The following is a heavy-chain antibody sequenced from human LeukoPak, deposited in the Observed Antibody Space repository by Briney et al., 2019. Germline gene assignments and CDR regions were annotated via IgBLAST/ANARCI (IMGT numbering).Heavy chain of an antibody. CDR1: GFTFSGSA. Sequence: PGGSLRLSCAASGFTFSGSAMHWVRQASGKGLEWVGRIRSKANSYATAYAASVKGRFTISRDDSKNTAYLQMNSLKTEDTAVYYCTRPPLYPGIAAAGAVTGDYWGQGTLVTVSS. CDR3: TRPPLYPGIAAAGAVTGDY. J-gene: IGHJ4*02. V-gene: IGHV3-73*01. CDR2: IRSKANSYAT. D-gene: IGHD6-13*01.